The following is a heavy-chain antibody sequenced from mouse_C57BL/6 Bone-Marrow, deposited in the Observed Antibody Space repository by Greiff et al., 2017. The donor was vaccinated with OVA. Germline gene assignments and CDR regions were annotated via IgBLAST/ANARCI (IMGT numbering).Heavy chain of an antibody. CDR2: IHPNSGST. D-gene: IGHD2-5*01. CDR1: GYTFTSYW. Sequence: QVQLQQPGAELVKPGASVKLSCKASGYTFTSYWMHWVKQRPGQGLEWIGMIHPNSGSTNYNEKFKSKATLTVDKSSSTAYMQLSSLTSEDSAVYYCARGGAYYSKDYAMDYWGQGTSVTVSS. V-gene: IGHV1-64*01. J-gene: IGHJ4*01. CDR3: ARGGAYYSKDYAMDY.